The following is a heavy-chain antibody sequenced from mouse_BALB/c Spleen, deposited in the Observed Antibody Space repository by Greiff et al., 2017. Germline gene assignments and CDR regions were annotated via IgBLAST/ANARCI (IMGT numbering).Heavy chain of an antibody. V-gene: IGHV5-12-2*01. CDR2: ISNGGGST. CDR3: ARQGRGAMDY. Sequence: DVKLVESGGGLVQPGGSLKLSCAASGFTFSSYTMSWVRQTPEKRLEWVAYISNGGGSTYYPDTVKGRFTISRDNAKNTLYLQMSSLKSEDTAMYYCARQGRGAMDYWGQGTSVTVSS. CDR1: GFTFSSYT. J-gene: IGHJ4*01.